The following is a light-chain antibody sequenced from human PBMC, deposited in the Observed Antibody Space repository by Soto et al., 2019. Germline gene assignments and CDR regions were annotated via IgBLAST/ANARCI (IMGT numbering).Light chain of an antibody. J-gene: IGKJ2*01. Sequence: EIVLTQSPATLTLSPGERATLSCRASQSVSSYLAWYQQKPGQAPRLLIYDASNRATGIPARFSGSGSGTDFTLTISSLEPEDFAVYYCQQRSNWPPTFGPGTKLE. CDR3: QQRSNWPPT. CDR1: QSVSSY. V-gene: IGKV3-11*01. CDR2: DAS.